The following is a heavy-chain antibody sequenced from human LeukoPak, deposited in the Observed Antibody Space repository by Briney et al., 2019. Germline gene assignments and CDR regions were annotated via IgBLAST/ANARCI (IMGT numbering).Heavy chain of an antibody. CDR3: ARDVSYYDSSGYYWEYYYYYGMDV. V-gene: IGHV4-4*07. J-gene: IGHJ6*02. CDR2: IYTSGST. CDR1: GGSISSYY. Sequence: SETLSLTCTVSGGSISSYYWSWIRQPAGKGLEWIGRIYTSGSTNYNPSPKSRVTMSVDTSKNQFSLKLSSVTAADTAVYYCARDVSYYDSSGYYWEYYYYYGMDVWGQGTTVTVSS. D-gene: IGHD3-22*01.